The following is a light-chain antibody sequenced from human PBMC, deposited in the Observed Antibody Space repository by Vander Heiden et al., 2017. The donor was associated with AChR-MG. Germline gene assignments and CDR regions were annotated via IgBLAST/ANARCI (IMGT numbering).Light chain of an antibody. CDR1: SSNIGAGYD. J-gene: IGLJ3*02. Sequence: QSVLTQPPSLSGAPGQRVTISCTGSSSNIGAGYDVHWYQQLPGTAPKLLIYGNSNRPSGVPDRFSGSKSGTSASLAITGLQAEDEADYYCQSYDSSLSALGWVFGGGTKLTVL. V-gene: IGLV1-40*01. CDR3: QSYDSSLSALGWV. CDR2: GNS.